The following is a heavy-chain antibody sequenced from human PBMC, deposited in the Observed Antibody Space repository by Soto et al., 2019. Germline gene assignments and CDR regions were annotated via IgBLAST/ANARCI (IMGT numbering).Heavy chain of an antibody. CDR2: IRNKPNNYAT. V-gene: IGHV3-73*01. J-gene: IGHJ6*02. CDR3: ASKNGHGYYYGMDV. CDR1: GFTFSGSA. Sequence: EVQLVESGGGLVQPGGSLKLSCAASGFTFSGSAMHWVRQASGKGLACVGRIRNKPNNYATAYAASVKGRFTISRDDSKNTAYLQMNSLKTEDTAVYECASKNGHGYYYGMDVWGQGTTVTVSS.